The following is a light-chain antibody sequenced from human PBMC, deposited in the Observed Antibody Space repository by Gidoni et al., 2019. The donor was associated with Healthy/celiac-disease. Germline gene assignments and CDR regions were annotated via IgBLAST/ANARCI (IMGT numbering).Light chain of an antibody. CDR1: QGISRY. V-gene: IGKV1-8*01. CDR3: EQYYSYLLT. Sequence: AGRMTQSPSSFPASTGDRVTITCRSSQGISRYLAWYQQKPGKAPKLLIYAASTLQIGVQSRFSGSGSGTDCTLTISCLQSEDFATYYCEQYYSYLLTFGGVTKVEIK. J-gene: IGKJ4*01. CDR2: AAS.